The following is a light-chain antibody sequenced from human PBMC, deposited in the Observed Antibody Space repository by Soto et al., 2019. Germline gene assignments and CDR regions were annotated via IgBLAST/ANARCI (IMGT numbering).Light chain of an antibody. CDR3: LQDNTWPWT. Sequence: AIQMTQSPSSLSASVGDRVTITCRASQAIRSDLGWYQQKPGEAPKLLIYGASNLQTGVPSRFSGSGSGTDFTLTISSLQPEDFATYYCLQDNTWPWTFGQGTKVEVK. V-gene: IGKV1-6*01. CDR1: QAIRSD. J-gene: IGKJ1*01. CDR2: GAS.